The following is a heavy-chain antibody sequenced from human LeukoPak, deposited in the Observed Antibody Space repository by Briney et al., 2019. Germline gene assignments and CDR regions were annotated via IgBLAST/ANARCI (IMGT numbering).Heavy chain of an antibody. Sequence: ASMKVSCKASGYTFTSYGISWVRQAPGQGLEWMGWISAYSGNTNYAQKLQGRVTMTTDTSTSTAYMELRSLRSDDTAVYYCARVTTTVTFDYWGQGTLVTVSS. D-gene: IGHD4-17*01. CDR2: ISAYSGNT. J-gene: IGHJ4*02. CDR1: GYTFTSYG. V-gene: IGHV1-18*01. CDR3: ARVTTTVTFDY.